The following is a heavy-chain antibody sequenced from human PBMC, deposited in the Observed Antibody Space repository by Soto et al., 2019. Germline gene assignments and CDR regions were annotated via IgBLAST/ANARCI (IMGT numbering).Heavy chain of an antibody. CDR2: IYYSGST. CDR1: GGSISSYY. D-gene: IGHD2-2*02. CDR3: ARHLIVVVPDAIRSAATVVTHNAFDI. V-gene: IGHV4-59*01. Sequence: SETLSLTCTVSGGSISSYYWSWIRQPPGKGLEWIGYIYYSGSTNYNPSLKSRVTISVDTSKNQFSLKLSSVTAADTAVYYCARHLIVVVPDAIRSAATVVTHNAFDIWGQGTMVTVSS. J-gene: IGHJ3*02.